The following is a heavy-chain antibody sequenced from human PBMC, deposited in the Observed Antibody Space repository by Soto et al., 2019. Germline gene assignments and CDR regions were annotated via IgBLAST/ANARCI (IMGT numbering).Heavy chain of an antibody. CDR1: GFSVSDYW. D-gene: IGHD5-12*01. CDR3: TRGASGYGNFDT. CDR2: SNGAGSDT. Sequence: EVQLVESGGGLVQPGGSLRLSCVGYGFSVSDYWMHWVRQAPGKGLMWVSRSNGAGSDTSYADSVKGRLTISRDNAKNNLYLQMTSLEPEDSAVYYCTRGASGYGNFDTWGLGTLVTVSS. J-gene: IGHJ4*02. V-gene: IGHV3-74*01.